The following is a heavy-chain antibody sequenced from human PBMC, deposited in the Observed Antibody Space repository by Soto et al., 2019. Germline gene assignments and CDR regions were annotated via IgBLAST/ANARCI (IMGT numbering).Heavy chain of an antibody. CDR1: GFTFSSYD. CDR3: ARDRGWGGATYYYSGMDV. J-gene: IGHJ6*02. V-gene: IGHV3-13*01. CDR2: IGTAGDT. Sequence: GGSLRLSCAASGFTFSSYDMHWVRQATGKGLEWVSAIGTAGDTYYPGSVKGRFTISRENAKNSLYLQMNSLRAEDTAVYYCARDRGWGGATYYYSGMDVWGQGTTVTVSS. D-gene: IGHD7-27*01.